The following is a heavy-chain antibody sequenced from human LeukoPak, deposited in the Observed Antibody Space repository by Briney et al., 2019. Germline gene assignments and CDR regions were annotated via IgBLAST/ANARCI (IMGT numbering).Heavy chain of an antibody. D-gene: IGHD2-8*01. CDR3: ARQVTVSGMDV. CDR1: GGSISSYY. J-gene: IGHJ6*02. V-gene: IGHV4-59*08. Sequence: SETLSLTCTVSGGSISSYYWSWIRQPPGKGLEWIGYIYYSGSTNYNPSLKSRVTISVDTSKNQFSLKLSSVTAADTAVYYCARQVTVSGMDVWGQGTTVTVSS. CDR2: IYYSGST.